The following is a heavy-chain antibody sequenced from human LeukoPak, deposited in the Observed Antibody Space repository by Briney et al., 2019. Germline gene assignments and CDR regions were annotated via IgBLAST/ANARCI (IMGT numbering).Heavy chain of an antibody. V-gene: IGHV1-18*01. J-gene: IGHJ4*02. CDR2: ISAYNGNT. D-gene: IGHD3-22*01. CDR1: GYTFTSYG. Sequence: ASVKVSCKASGYTFTSYGISWVRQAPGQGLEWMGWISAYNGNTNYAQKLQGRVTMTTDTSTSTAYMELRSLRSDDTAVYYCARDRPYNYHSSGYPFDYWGQGTLVTVSS. CDR3: ARDRPYNYHSSGYPFDY.